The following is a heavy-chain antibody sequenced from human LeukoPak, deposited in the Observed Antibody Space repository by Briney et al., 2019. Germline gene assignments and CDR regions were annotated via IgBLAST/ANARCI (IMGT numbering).Heavy chain of an antibody. J-gene: IGHJ5*02. CDR2: MNTDSGNI. Sequence: ASVKVSCRASGYPFSSYDINWVRQAPGQGLEWMGWMNTDSGNIAYAQNFQGRVTITADESTSTAYMELSSLRSEDTAVYYCARVGLGSHDYGDCWRWFDPWGQGTLVTVSS. V-gene: IGHV1-8*01. CDR3: ARVGLGSHDYGDCWRWFDP. CDR1: GYPFSSYD. D-gene: IGHD4-17*01.